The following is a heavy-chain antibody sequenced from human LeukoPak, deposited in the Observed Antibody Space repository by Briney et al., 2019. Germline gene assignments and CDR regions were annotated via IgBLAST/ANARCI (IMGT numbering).Heavy chain of an antibody. CDR3: ARDSPLCSGGSCYDY. J-gene: IGHJ4*02. CDR2: IYHSGST. D-gene: IGHD2-15*01. CDR1: GGSISSNNW. V-gene: IGHV4-4*02. Sequence: SGTLSLTCAASGGSISSNNWWSWVRQPPGKGLEWIGEIYHSGSTNYNPSLKSRVAISVDKSKNQFSLKLSSVTAADTAVYYCARDSPLCSGGSCYDYWGQGTLVTVSS.